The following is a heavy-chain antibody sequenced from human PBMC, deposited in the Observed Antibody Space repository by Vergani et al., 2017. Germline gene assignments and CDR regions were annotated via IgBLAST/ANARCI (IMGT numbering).Heavy chain of an antibody. CDR3: ARDGRHVLLWCGELSPYNWFDP. V-gene: IGHV3-33*01. Sequence: QVQLVESGGGVVQPGRSLRLSCAASGFTFSSYGMHWVRQAPGKGLAWVAVIWYDGSNKYYAASVKGRFTISRDNSKNTLYLQMNSLRAEDTAVYYCARDGRHVLLWCGELSPYNWFDPWGQGTLVTVSS. CDR2: IWYDGSNK. D-gene: IGHD3-10*01. J-gene: IGHJ5*02. CDR1: GFTFSSYG.